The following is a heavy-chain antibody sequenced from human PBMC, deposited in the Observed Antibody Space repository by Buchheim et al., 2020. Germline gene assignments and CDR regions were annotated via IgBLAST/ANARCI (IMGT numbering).Heavy chain of an antibody. D-gene: IGHD1-26*01. CDR1: GFTFSSYA. Sequence: EVQLLESGGGLVQPGGSLRLSCAASGFTFSSYAMSWVRQAPGKGLEWVSGICGSGGRTSYADSVKGRFTISRDNSKNTLYLQMNSLGGEDTAVYYCAGLRGASGNWFDPWGKGTL. J-gene: IGHJ5*02. CDR2: ICGSGGRT. CDR3: AGLRGASGNWFDP. V-gene: IGHV3-23*01.